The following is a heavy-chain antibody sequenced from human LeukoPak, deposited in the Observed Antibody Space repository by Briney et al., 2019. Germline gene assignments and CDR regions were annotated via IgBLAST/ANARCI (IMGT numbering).Heavy chain of an antibody. D-gene: IGHD2-21*01. V-gene: IGHV4-4*07. CDR1: GGSISSYY. J-gene: IGHJ6*03. Sequence: PSETLSLTCTVSGGSISSYYWSWIRQPAGKGLEWIGRIYTSGSTNYNPSLKSRVTMSVDASKNQFSLKLSSVTAADTAVYYCARDFAYCGGDCYSFYYYYMDVWGKGTTVTVSS. CDR2: IYTSGST. CDR3: ARDFAYCGGDCYSFYYYYMDV.